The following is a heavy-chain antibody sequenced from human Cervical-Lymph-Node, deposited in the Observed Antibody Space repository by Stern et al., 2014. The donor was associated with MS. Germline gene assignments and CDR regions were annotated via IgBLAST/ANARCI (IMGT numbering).Heavy chain of an antibody. J-gene: IGHJ6*02. CDR3: ARDQLLWFGEDYYYGMDV. V-gene: IGHV1-3*01. D-gene: IGHD3-10*01. Sequence: QVQLVQSGAEVKKPGASVKVSCKASGYTFTSYAMHWVRQAPGQRLEGMGWINAGNGNTKYSQKFQGRVTITRDTSASTAYMELSSLRSEDTAVYYCARDQLLWFGEDYYYGMDVWGQGTTVTVSS. CDR2: INAGNGNT. CDR1: GYTFTSYA.